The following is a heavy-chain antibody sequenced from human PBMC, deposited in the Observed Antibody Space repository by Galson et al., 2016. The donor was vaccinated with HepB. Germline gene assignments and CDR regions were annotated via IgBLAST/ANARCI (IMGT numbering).Heavy chain of an antibody. D-gene: IGHD3-10*01. CDR3: VSVPADRRGALYMDV. Sequence: SVKVSCKASGGTFNSLPINWVRQAPGLGLEWIGGLIPIFGTTNFAQNFRGRVTITADEATNTEYMGLRSLRSEDTAIYYGVSVPADRRGALYMDVGGTGTKVTVSS. V-gene: IGHV1-69*13. CDR1: GGTFNSLP. CDR2: LIPIFGTT. J-gene: IGHJ6*03.